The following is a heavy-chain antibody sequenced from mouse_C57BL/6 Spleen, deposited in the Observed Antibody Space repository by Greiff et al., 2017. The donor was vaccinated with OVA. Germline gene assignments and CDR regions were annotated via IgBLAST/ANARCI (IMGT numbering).Heavy chain of an antibody. J-gene: IGHJ3*01. CDR1: GFTFSDYG. CDR3: ASSNPAWFAY. D-gene: IGHD6-1*01. Sequence: EVQLVESGGGLVKPGGSLKLSCAASGFTFSDYGMHWVRQAPEKGLEWVAYISSGSSTIYYADTVKGRFTISRDNAKNTLFLQMTSLRSEDTAMYYCASSNPAWFAYWGQGPLVTVSA. V-gene: IGHV5-17*01. CDR2: ISSGSSTI.